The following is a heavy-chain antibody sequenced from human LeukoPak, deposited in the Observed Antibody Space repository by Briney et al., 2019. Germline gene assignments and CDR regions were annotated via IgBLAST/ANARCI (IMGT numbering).Heavy chain of an antibody. J-gene: IGHJ5*02. D-gene: IGHD3-9*01. CDR3: AKDRVGQRYFDWLVGGVGFDP. V-gene: IGHV3-30-3*01. CDR1: GFTFSSYA. Sequence: GRSLRLSCAASGFTFSSYAMHWVRQAPGKGLEWVAVISYDGSNKYYADSVKGRFTISRDNSKNTLYLQMNSLRAEDTAVYYCAKDRVGQRYFDWLVGGVGFDPWGQGTPVTVSS. CDR2: ISYDGSNK.